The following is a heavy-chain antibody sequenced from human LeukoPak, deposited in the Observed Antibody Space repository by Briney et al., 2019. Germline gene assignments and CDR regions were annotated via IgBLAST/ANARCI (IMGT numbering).Heavy chain of an antibody. CDR3: ARYSSGWYTGAFDI. CDR2: INPNSGGT. Sequence: APVKVSCKASGYTFTGYFMHWVRQAPGQGLEWMGWINPNSGGTNYAQKFQGRVTMTRDASINTAYMELTSDDTAVYFCARYSSGWYTGAFDIWGQGTMVTVSS. J-gene: IGHJ3*02. D-gene: IGHD6-19*01. CDR1: GYTFTGYF. V-gene: IGHV1-2*02.